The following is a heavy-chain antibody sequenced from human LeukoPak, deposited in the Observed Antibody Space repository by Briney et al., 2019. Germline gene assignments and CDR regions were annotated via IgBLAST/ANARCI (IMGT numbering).Heavy chain of an antibody. CDR3: ASIEMATIRYYYFGMDV. CDR2: IYYSGST. Sequence: PSETLSLTCTVSGASVSSDSYYWSWIRQPPGKGLEWIGYIYYSGSTNYNPSLKSQVTISVDTSKNQFSLKLSSVTTADTAVYFCASIEMATIRYYYFGMDVWGQGTTVTVSS. J-gene: IGHJ6*02. V-gene: IGHV4-61*01. D-gene: IGHD5-24*01. CDR1: GASVSSDSYY.